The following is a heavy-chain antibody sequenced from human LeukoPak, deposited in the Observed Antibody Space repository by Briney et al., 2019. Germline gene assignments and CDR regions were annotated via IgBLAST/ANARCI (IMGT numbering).Heavy chain of an antibody. J-gene: IGHJ4*02. Sequence: GGSLRLSGAASGFTASSNYMSWVRQAPGKGLEWVSVIYSGGNTYYADSVKGRFTISRDNSKNTLYLQMNSLRAEDTAVYYCAREAVAVAGYFDYWGQGTLVTVSS. CDR2: IYSGGNT. CDR3: AREAVAVAGYFDY. V-gene: IGHV3-53*01. D-gene: IGHD6-19*01. CDR1: GFTASSNY.